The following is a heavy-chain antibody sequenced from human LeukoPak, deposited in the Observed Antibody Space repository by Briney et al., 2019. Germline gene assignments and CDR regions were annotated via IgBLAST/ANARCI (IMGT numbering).Heavy chain of an antibody. V-gene: IGHV4-30-2*01. J-gene: IGHJ4*02. Sequence: KASETLSLTCAVSGGSISSGGYSWSWIRQPPGKGLEWIGYIYHSGSTYYNPSLKSRVTISVDRSKNQFSLKLSSVTAADTAVYYCARSSGYYRQPVGLYWGQGTLVTVSS. CDR1: GGSISSGGYS. CDR2: IYHSGST. D-gene: IGHD3-22*01. CDR3: ARSSGYYRQPVGLY.